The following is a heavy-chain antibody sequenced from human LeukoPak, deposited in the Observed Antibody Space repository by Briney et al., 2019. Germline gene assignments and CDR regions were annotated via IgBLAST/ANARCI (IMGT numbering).Heavy chain of an antibody. V-gene: IGHV3-21*01. CDR1: GFTFSSYA. CDR3: ARDTFQPGLIDS. Sequence: GGPLRLSCAASGFTFSSYATNWVPEARGKALQGVSYINDESSDIHYAGSVRGRFTISRDDARQTLYLQLSSLRVEDTAVYYCARDTFQPGLIDSWGQGTLVTVSS. CDR2: INDESSDI. J-gene: IGHJ4*02. D-gene: IGHD2-2*01.